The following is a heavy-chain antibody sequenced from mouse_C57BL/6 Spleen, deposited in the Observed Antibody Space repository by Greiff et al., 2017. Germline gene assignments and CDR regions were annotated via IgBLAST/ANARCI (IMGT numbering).Heavy chain of an antibody. J-gene: IGHJ2*01. V-gene: IGHV1-52*01. CDR3: ARGSLGFDY. Sequence: QVHVKQPGAELVRPGSSVKLSCKASGYTFTSYWMHWVKQRPIQGLEWIGNIDPSDSETHYNQKFKDKATLTVDKSSSTAYMQLSSLTSEDSAVYYCARGSLGFDYWGQGTTLTVSS. CDR2: IDPSDSET. D-gene: IGHD1-1*02. CDR1: GYTFTSYW.